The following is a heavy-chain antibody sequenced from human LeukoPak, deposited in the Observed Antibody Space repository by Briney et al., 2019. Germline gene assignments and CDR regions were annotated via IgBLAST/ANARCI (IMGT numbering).Heavy chain of an antibody. J-gene: IGHJ4*02. Sequence: GGSLRLSCEASGFTFSSYAMAWVRQAPGKGLEWVSTISYSGGNTYYADSVKGRFTISRDNSKNTLCLQMNSLRADDTALYYCAKDFTMGIVDYWGQGILVTVSS. CDR1: GFTFSSYA. CDR3: AKDFTMGIVDY. CDR2: ISYSGGNT. D-gene: IGHD3-3*01. V-gene: IGHV3-23*01.